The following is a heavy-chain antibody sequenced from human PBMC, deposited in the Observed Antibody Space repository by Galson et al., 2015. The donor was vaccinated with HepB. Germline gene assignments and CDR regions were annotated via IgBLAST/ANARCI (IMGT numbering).Heavy chain of an antibody. J-gene: IGHJ4*02. D-gene: IGHD4-17*01. CDR1: GGTFSSYA. CDR2: IIPIFGTA. Sequence: SVKVSCKASGGTFSSYAISWVRQAPGQGLEWMGGIIPIFGTANYAQKFQGRVTITADKSTSTAYMELSSLRSEDTAVYYCARDLTPDYGVVGYWGQGTLVTVSS. V-gene: IGHV1-69*06. CDR3: ARDLTPDYGVVGY.